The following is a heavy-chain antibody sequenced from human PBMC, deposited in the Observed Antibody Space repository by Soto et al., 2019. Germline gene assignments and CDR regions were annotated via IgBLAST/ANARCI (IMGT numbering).Heavy chain of an antibody. CDR3: ARGLVPAASHCFDY. CDR2: INHSGST. CDR1: GGSFSGYY. D-gene: IGHD2-2*01. Sequence: QVQLQQWGAGLLKPSETLSLTCAVYGGSFSGYYWSWIRQPPGKGLEWIGEINHSGSTNYNPSLKSRVTISVDTSKNQFSLKLSSVTAADTAVYYCARGLVPAASHCFDYWGQGTLVTVSS. V-gene: IGHV4-34*01. J-gene: IGHJ4*02.